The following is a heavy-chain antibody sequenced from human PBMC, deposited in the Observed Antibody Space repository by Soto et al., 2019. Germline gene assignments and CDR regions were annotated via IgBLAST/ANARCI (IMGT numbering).Heavy chain of an antibody. CDR1: GGSISSYY. J-gene: IGHJ4*02. V-gene: IGHV4-59*01. CDR2: IYYSGST. D-gene: IGHD1-7*01. CDR3: ARDRGITGTTYFDY. Sequence: SETLSLTCTVSGGSISSYYWSWIRQPPGKGLEWIGYIYYSGSTNYNPSLKSRVTISVDTSKNQFSLKLSSVTAADTAVYYCARDRGITGTTYFDYWGQGTLVTVS.